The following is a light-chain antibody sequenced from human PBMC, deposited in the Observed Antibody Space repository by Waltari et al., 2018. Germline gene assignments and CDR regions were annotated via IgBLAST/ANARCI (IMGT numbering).Light chain of an antibody. CDR3: QQHDNLPIT. J-gene: IGKJ5*01. Sequence: DIVMTQSPDSLAVSLGEMATINCPSSQSILFSSNNKNYLAWYQQKPGQPPKLLIYWASTRESGVPDRFSGSGSGTDFTLTINSLQPEDIATYYCQQHDNLPITFGQGTRLEIK. CDR2: WAS. V-gene: IGKV4-1*01. CDR1: QSILFSSNNKNY.